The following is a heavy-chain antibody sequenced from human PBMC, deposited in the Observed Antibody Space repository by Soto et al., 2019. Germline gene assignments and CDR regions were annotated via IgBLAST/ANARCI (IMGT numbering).Heavy chain of an antibody. CDR1: GFTFDDYT. CDR2: ISWDGGST. D-gene: IGHD3-22*01. J-gene: IGHJ6*02. Sequence: GGSLRLSCAASGFTFDDYTMHWVRQAPGKGLEWVSLISWDGGSTYYADSVKGRFTISRDNSKNSLYLQMNSLRTEDTALYYCAKDVTYYDSSGYYPNYYYYGMDVWGQGTTVTVSS. V-gene: IGHV3-43*01. CDR3: AKDVTYYDSSGYYPNYYYYGMDV.